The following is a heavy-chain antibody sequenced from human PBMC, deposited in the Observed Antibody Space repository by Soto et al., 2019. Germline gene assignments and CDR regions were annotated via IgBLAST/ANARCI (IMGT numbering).Heavy chain of an antibody. CDR1: GFTFTSYG. V-gene: IGHV3-33*01. Sequence: QVQLVESGGGVVQPGRSLRLSCAASGFTFTSYGMHWVRQAPGKGLEWVAVIWYDGSNKYYADSVKGRFSISRDNSKNTLFLQMNSLRGEDTAVYYRARDRRFLEWLDYWGQGTLVTVSS. CDR2: IWYDGSNK. CDR3: ARDRRFLEWLDY. J-gene: IGHJ4*02. D-gene: IGHD3-3*01.